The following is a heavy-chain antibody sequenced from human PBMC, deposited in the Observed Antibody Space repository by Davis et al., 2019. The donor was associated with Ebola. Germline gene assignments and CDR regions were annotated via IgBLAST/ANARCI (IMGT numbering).Heavy chain of an antibody. CDR1: GFTFSNYD. J-gene: IGHJ6*04. CDR2: IRDSDGTT. V-gene: IGHV3-23*01. CDR3: ARADFGSGSSYGMDV. Sequence: GGSLRLSCAASGFTFSNYDMSWVRQPPGKGLEWVSAIRDSDGTTYYAHPVKGRFTISSDNSENTLLLQMNGLIAEDTAVYYCARADFGSGSSYGMDVWGKGTTVTVSS. D-gene: IGHD3-10*01.